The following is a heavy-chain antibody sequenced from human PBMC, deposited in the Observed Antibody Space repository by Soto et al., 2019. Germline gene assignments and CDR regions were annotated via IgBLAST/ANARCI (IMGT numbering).Heavy chain of an antibody. CDR2: IYAGDSDT. CDR3: ATHRYSGSPSLDY. V-gene: IGHV5-51*01. CDR1: GYSFTGYW. D-gene: IGHD1-26*01. Sequence: SLKISCKGSGYSFTGYWIAWVRQMPGKGLEWMGIIYAGDSDTRYSPSFQGQVTISADKSISTAYLQWRSLKASDTAMYYCATHRYSGSPSLDYWGQGTLVTVSS. J-gene: IGHJ4*02.